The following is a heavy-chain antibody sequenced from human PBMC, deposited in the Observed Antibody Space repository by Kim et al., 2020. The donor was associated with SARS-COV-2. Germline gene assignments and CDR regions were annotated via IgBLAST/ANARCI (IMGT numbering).Heavy chain of an antibody. CDR2: ITGSSSNI. Sequence: GGSLRLSCAASGFTFSTYSMNWVRQAPGKGLEWVSCITGSSSNIDYADSVKGRFTISRDNAKNSLYLQMNSLRDEDTAVYYCARDSQWAFDYWGQGTLVTVSS. V-gene: IGHV3-48*02. J-gene: IGHJ4*02. D-gene: IGHD2-8*01. CDR3: ARDSQWAFDY. CDR1: GFTFSTYS.